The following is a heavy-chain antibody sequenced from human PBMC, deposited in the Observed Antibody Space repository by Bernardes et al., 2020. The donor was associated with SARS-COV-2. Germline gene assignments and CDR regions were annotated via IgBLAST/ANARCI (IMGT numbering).Heavy chain of an antibody. Sequence: ASVKVSCKVSGYTLTELSMHWVRQAPGKGLEWMGGFDPEDGETIYAHKFQGRVTMTEDTSTDTAYMELSSLRSEDTAVYYCATGPALVPAAREAWFDPWGQGTLVTVSS. CDR1: GYTLTELS. J-gene: IGHJ5*02. D-gene: IGHD2-2*01. CDR3: ATGPALVPAAREAWFDP. V-gene: IGHV1-24*01. CDR2: FDPEDGET.